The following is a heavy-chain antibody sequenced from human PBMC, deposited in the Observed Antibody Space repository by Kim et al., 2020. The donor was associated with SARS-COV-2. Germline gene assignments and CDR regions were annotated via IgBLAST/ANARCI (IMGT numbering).Heavy chain of an antibody. J-gene: IGHJ4*02. V-gene: IGHV4-59*08. D-gene: IGHD5-18*01. Sequence: NYNPSLKSRVTISVDTSKNQFSLKLSSVTAADTAVYYCARQYSYGLPFDYWGQGTLVTVSS. CDR3: ARQYSYGLPFDY.